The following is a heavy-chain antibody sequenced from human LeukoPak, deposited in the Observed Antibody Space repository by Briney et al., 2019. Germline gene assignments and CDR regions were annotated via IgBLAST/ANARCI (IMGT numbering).Heavy chain of an antibody. D-gene: IGHD3-10*01. J-gene: IGHJ4*02. CDR2: FYHSGST. CDR3: GRDGGMLRGLIDS. Sequence: SETLSLTCTVSGGSVSSDSYYWSWIRQPPGKGLEWIGYFYHSGSTNYIPSLKGRVTISVDTSKNQFFLKLSSVTAADTAVYYCGRDGGMLRGLIDSWGQGTLVTVSS. CDR1: GGSVSSDSYY. V-gene: IGHV4-61*01.